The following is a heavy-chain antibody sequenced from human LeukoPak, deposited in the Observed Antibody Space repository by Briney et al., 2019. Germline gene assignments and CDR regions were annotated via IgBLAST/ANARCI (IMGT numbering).Heavy chain of an antibody. Sequence: SQTLSLTCVISGDSVSSDSHAWNWIRQSPSRGLEWLGRTYYRSKWYTDHAISVRGRITINSDTSKNQFPLHLNSVTPEDSAVYYCARESGNWLSYYYYGMDVWGQGTTVSVSS. CDR2: TYYRSKWYT. D-gene: IGHD3-9*01. CDR1: GDSVSSDSHA. CDR3: ARESGNWLSYYYYGMDV. J-gene: IGHJ6*02. V-gene: IGHV6-1*01.